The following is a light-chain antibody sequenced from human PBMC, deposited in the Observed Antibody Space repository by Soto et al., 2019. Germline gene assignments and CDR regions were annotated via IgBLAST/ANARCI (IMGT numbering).Light chain of an antibody. CDR3: VSYTTISTYV. J-gene: IGLJ1*01. V-gene: IGLV2-14*01. CDR1: SSDVGGYDY. CDR2: EVT. Sequence: QSVLTQPASVSGSPGQSITISCTGTSSDVGGYDYVSWYQQHPGKVPKLMIYEVTNRPSGVSNRFSGSKSGNTASLTISGLQAEDEADYYCVSYTTISTYVFGTGTKVTVL.